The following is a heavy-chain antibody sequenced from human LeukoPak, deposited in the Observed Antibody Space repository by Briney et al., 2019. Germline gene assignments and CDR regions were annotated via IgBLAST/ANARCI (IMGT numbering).Heavy chain of an antibody. CDR2: IYYSGTT. V-gene: IGHV4-59*12. CDR3: ASTVTTGGWFDP. J-gene: IGHJ5*02. Sequence: PSETLSLTCTVSGGSISNYYWNWIRQPPGKGLEWIGYIYYSGTTNYNPSLKSRVSMSVDTSKNQFSLKLSSVTAADTAVYYCASTVTTGGWFDPWGQGTLVTVSS. CDR1: GGSISNYY. D-gene: IGHD4-17*01.